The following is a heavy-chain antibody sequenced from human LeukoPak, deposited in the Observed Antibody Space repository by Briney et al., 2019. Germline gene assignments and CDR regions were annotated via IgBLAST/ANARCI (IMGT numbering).Heavy chain of an antibody. J-gene: IGHJ5*02. V-gene: IGHV1-24*01. CDR1: GYTLTELS. CDR2: FDPEDGET. CDR3: ATTARSVLLEVNWFDP. Sequence: APVKVSCKVSGYTLTELSMHWVRQAPGKGLEWMGGFDPEDGETIYAQKFQGRVTMTEDTSTDTAYMELSSLRSEDTAVYYCATTARSVLLEVNWFDPWGQGTLVTVSS. D-gene: IGHD3-3*01.